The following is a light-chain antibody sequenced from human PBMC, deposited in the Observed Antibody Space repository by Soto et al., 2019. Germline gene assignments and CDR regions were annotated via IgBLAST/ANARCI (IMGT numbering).Light chain of an antibody. CDR2: DVS. J-gene: IGLJ1*01. CDR3: SSYRSSSTVYV. Sequence: QSVLTQPASVSGSPGQSITISCTGTSSDVGGYNYVSWYQQHPGEAPKLLIYDVSNRPSGVSNRFSGSKSGNTASLTISGLQPQDEADYYCSSYRSSSTVYVFGTGTKVXVL. V-gene: IGLV2-14*01. CDR1: SSDVGGYNY.